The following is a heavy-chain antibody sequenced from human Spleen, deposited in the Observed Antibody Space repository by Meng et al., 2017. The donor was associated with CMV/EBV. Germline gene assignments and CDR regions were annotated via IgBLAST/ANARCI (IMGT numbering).Heavy chain of an antibody. CDR1: GGSFTAYD. D-gene: IGHD3-10*01. CDR2: INHSGTT. CDR3: SRGYGPEGY. J-gene: IGHJ4*02. Sequence: LSLAGAVDGGSFTAYDWGGVRQPPGKGLEWIGEINHSGTTDYNSSLESRATISVDTSKKQVSLRLTSVTAADTAVYYCSRGYGPEGYWGQGTLVTVSS. V-gene: IGHV4-34*01.